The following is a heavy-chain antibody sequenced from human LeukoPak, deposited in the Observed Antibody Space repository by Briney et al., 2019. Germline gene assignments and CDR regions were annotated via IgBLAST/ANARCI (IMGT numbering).Heavy chain of an antibody. D-gene: IGHD4-23*01. CDR1: GFTLSSFE. Sequence: HLGGSLRLSCAASGFTLSSFEMNWVRQAPGKGLEWVSYMSSSGGTIYYIDSVKGRFTISRDNAKNSLYLQMNSLRVEDTALYYCAREGYRGNSDAFDLWGQGTMVTVSS. J-gene: IGHJ3*01. V-gene: IGHV3-48*03. CDR3: AREGYRGNSDAFDL. CDR2: MSSSGGTI.